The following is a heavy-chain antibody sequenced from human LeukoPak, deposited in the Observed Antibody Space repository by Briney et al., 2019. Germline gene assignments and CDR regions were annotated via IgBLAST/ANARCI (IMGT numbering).Heavy chain of an antibody. CDR3: ARAPSIRVITNFDY. Sequence: ASVKVSCKASGYTFTGYYMHWVRQAPGQGLEWMGWINPNSGGTNYAQKFQGRVAMTRDTSISTAYMELSRLRSDDTAVYYCARAPSIRVITNFDYWGQGTLVSVSS. V-gene: IGHV1-2*02. D-gene: IGHD3-16*02. CDR2: INPNSGGT. J-gene: IGHJ4*02. CDR1: GYTFTGYY.